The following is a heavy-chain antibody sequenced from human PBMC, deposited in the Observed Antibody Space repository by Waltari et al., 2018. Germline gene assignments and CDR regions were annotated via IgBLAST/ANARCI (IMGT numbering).Heavy chain of an antibody. Sequence: EVQLVESGGGLVQPGRSLSLSCAASGFTFDDYAMHWFRQAPGKGLEWVSGISWNSGSIGDADSVKGRFTIDRDNAKNSLYLQMNSLRAEDTALYYCAKDTPPYYDSSGYYSHWGQGTLVTVSS. CDR3: AKDTPPYYDSSGYYSH. V-gene: IGHV3-9*01. CDR2: ISWNSGSI. CDR1: GFTFDDYA. D-gene: IGHD3-22*01. J-gene: IGHJ4*02.